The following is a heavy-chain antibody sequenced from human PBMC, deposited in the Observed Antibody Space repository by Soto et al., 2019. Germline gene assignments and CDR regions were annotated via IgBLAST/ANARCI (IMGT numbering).Heavy chain of an antibody. J-gene: IGHJ4*02. CDR1: GFAFSYHG. V-gene: IGHV3-33*01. Sequence: QVQLVESGGGVVQPGTSLRLSCAASGFAFSYHGIHWVRQAPGKGLEWVAVTWSGGRGEYYADSVRGRFTISRDNSKTTVYLQMNSLRVEDTAVYYCARDRESLSYWGQGTLVTVSS. CDR2: TWSGGRGE. CDR3: ARDRESLSY.